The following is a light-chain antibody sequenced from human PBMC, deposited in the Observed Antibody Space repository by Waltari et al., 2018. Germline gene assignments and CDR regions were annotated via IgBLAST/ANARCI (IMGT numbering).Light chain of an antibody. CDR1: QSVSSY. CDR3: QQRSNWPPT. Sequence: DIVLTQSPATLSLSPGERATLSCRASQSVSSYLAWYQQKPGQAPRLLIYDASNRATGIPARLSGSGSGTDFTLTISSLEPEDFAVYYCQQRSNWPPTFGGGTKVEIK. J-gene: IGKJ4*01. V-gene: IGKV3-11*01. CDR2: DAS.